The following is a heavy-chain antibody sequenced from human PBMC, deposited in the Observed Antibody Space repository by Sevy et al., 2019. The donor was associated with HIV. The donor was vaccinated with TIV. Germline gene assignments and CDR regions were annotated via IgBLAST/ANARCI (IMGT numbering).Heavy chain of an antibody. V-gene: IGHV3-30*14. J-gene: IGHJ1*01. Sequence: GGSLRLSCAASGFTFSDYSMHWVRQAPGKGLEWVATISYDGSNKHYADSVKGRFPLYRDNSKNSLFLQMNSLRAEDKDVYYCALERLSSNVAEYFQNWGQGTLVTVSS. CDR1: GFTFSDYS. D-gene: IGHD1-1*01. CDR2: ISYDGSNK. CDR3: ALERLSSNVAEYFQN.